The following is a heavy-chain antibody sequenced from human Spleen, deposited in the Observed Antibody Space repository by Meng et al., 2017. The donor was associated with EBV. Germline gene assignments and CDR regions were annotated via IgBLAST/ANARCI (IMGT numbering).Heavy chain of an antibody. CDR1: GGSMTTYV. D-gene: IGHD3-22*01. CDR2: MFHNGSP. Sequence: QVQLQEAGPGLVKPSETLSLTCSVSGGSMTTYVWSWIRQPPGKGLEWLGYMFHNGSPKYTPSLKSRVTFSVDTSKNQFFLNLNSVTAEDTAVYYCARWSYHDISGYPYWYFDLWGRGTLVTVSS. CDR3: ARWSYHDISGYPYWYFDL. J-gene: IGHJ2*01. V-gene: IGHV4-59*01.